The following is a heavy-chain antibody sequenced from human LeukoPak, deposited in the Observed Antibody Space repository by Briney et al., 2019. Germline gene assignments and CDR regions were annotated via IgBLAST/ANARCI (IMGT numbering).Heavy chain of an antibody. V-gene: IGHV4-59*01. D-gene: IGHD6-13*01. CDR3: ARVLPGINRIAAAGTGYFDY. CDR1: GASISSYY. CDR2: IYYSGST. Sequence: SETLSLTCTVSGASISSYYWSWIRQPPGKRLEWIGYIYYSGSTNYNPSLKSRVTISIDPSKTQLSLKLSSVTAADTAVYYCARVLPGINRIAAAGTGYFDYWGQGTLVTVSS. J-gene: IGHJ4*02.